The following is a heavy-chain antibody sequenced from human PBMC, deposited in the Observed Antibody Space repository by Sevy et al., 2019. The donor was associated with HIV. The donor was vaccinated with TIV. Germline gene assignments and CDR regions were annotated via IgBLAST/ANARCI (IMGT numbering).Heavy chain of an antibody. V-gene: IGHV4-59*01. CDR1: GCSISSYY. CDR3: ARRYYGDYFSYYYYYMDV. Sequence: SETLSLTCTVSGCSISSYYWSWIRQPPGKGLEWIGYIYYNGSTNYNPSLKSRVTISVDTSKNQFSLKLSSVTAADTAVYYCARRYYGDYFSYYYYYMDVWGKGTTVTVSS. CDR2: IYYNGST. J-gene: IGHJ6*03. D-gene: IGHD4-17*01.